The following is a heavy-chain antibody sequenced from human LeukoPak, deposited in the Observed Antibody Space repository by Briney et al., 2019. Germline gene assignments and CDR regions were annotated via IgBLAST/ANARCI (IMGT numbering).Heavy chain of an antibody. V-gene: IGHV1-18*01. CDR3: ARGLHYDFWSGYLQI. D-gene: IGHD3-3*01. J-gene: IGHJ4*02. CDR2: ISAYNGNT. CDR1: GYTFTSYG. Sequence: GASVKVSCKASGYTFTSYGISWVRQAPGQGLEWMGWISAYNGNTNYAQKLQGRVTMTTDTSTSTAYMELRSLRSDDTAVYYCARGLHYDFWSGYLQIWGQGTLVTVSS.